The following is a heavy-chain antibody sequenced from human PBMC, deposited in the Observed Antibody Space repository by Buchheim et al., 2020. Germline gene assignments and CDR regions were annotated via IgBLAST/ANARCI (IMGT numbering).Heavy chain of an antibody. V-gene: IGHV4-39*01. CDR1: GGSISSSSYY. CDR2: IYYSGST. CDR3: ARHSPPSYDFWSGYYEENYYYYGMDV. Sequence: QLQLQESGPGLVKPSETLSLTCTVSGGSISSSSYYWGWIRQPPGKGLEWIGSIYYSGSTYYNPSLKSRVTISVDTSKNQFSLKLSSVTAADTAVYYCARHSPPSYDFWSGYYEENYYYYGMDVWGQGTT. J-gene: IGHJ6*02. D-gene: IGHD3-3*01.